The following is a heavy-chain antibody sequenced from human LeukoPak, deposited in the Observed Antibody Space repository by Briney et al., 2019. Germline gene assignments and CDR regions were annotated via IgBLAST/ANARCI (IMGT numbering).Heavy chain of an antibody. CDR2: ISYDGSNK. CDR3: AKGPGYGGNSGVDY. D-gene: IGHD4-23*01. J-gene: IGHJ4*02. V-gene: IGHV3-30-3*01. Sequence: GGSLRLSCAASGFTFNIFAMHWVRQAPGKGLEWLAVISYDGSNKYYADSVKGRFTISRDNSKNTLYLQMNSLRAEDTAVYYCAKGPGYGGNSGVDYWGQGTLVTVSS. CDR1: GFTFNIFA.